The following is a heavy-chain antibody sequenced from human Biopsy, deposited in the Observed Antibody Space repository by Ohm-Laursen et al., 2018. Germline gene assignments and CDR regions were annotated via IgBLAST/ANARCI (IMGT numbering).Heavy chain of an antibody. J-gene: IGHJ1*01. V-gene: IGHV1-2*02. CDR1: SYTFTDYN. D-gene: IGHD3-9*01. CDR2: INPDNGGT. Sequence: ASVKVSCKASSYTFTDYNIHWMRQAPGQGLEWMGWINPDNGGTIHAQKFQGRVTVTRDTSISTAYVEVTSLRSDDTAVYYCAKGQDLTAGAEYFQYWGQGALITVSS. CDR3: AKGQDLTAGAEYFQY.